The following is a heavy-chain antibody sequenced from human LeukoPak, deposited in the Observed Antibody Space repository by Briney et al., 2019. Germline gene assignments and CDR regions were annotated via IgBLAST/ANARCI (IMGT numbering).Heavy chain of an antibody. CDR3: ARHYYDSSGYYSVDY. Sequence: SETLSLTCSVSGGSISSGPYFWSWIRQSPGQGLEWIGYIYYSGSTNYNPSLKSRVTISVDTSKNQFSLKLSSVTAADTAVYYCARHYYDSSGYYSVDYWGQGTLVTVSS. CDR1: GGSISSGPYF. D-gene: IGHD3-22*01. J-gene: IGHJ4*02. V-gene: IGHV4-59*08. CDR2: IYYSGST.